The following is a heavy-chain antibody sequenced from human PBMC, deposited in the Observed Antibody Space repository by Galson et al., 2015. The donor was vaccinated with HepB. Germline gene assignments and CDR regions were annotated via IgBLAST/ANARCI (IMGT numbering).Heavy chain of an antibody. CDR1: GFTFSNYW. D-gene: IGHD3-10*01. Sequence: SLRLSCAASGFTFSNYWMTWVRQAQGKGLEGVATTNQDGTDIYYVDSVKGRFTISRDNAKNSLFLQINGLRAEDTAIYYCTRVGSGSADIWFDPWGQGTLVIVSS. CDR2: TNQDGTDI. V-gene: IGHV3-7*03. CDR3: TRVGSGSADIWFDP. J-gene: IGHJ5*02.